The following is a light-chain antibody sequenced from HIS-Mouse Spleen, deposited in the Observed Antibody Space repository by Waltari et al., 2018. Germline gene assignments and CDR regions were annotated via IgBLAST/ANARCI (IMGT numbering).Light chain of an antibody. CDR2: KES. Sequence: SYELTQPSSVSVSPGQTARTTCSGDVLAKKYARWFQQKPGQAPVLGIYKESERPSGIPERFSGSSSGTTVTLTISGAQVEDEADYYCYSAADNNVVFGGGTKLTVL. J-gene: IGLJ2*01. CDR3: YSAADNNVV. V-gene: IGLV3-27*01. CDR1: VLAKKY.